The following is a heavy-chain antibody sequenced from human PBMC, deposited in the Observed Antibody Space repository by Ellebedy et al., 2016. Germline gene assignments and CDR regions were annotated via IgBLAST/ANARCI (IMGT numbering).Heavy chain of an antibody. Sequence: ASVKVSCXAFGYTFTGYPIHWVRQVPGQRFEWMGWIDGGSGKTKYSEKFQGRVTITRDTSASRVYPDLSSLRPEDTAVYYCARGKGLQLWFIYYFDYWGQGTQVTVSS. D-gene: IGHD3-10*01. J-gene: IGHJ4*02. CDR1: GYTFTGYP. CDR2: IDGGSGKT. CDR3: ARGKGLQLWFIYYFDY. V-gene: IGHV1-3*01.